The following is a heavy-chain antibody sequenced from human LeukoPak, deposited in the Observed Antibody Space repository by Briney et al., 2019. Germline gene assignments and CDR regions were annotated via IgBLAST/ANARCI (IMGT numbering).Heavy chain of an antibody. Sequence: SQTLSLTCTVSGGSISSGDYYWSWIRQPPGEGLEWIGYIYYNESTYYKPSLKSRVIISVDKAKNQFSLKLSSVTAADTAVYYCARDLTGSYFDYWGQGTLVTVSS. D-gene: IGHD3-10*01. J-gene: IGHJ4*02. CDR1: GGSISSGDYY. V-gene: IGHV4-30-4*01. CDR3: ARDLTGSYFDY. CDR2: IYYNEST.